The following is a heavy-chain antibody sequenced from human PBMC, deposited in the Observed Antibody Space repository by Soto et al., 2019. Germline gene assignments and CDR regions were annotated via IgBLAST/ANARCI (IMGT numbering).Heavy chain of an antibody. D-gene: IGHD3-3*01. CDR2: ISGSGGST. V-gene: IGHV3-23*01. Sequence: EVQLLESGGGLVQPGVSLRLSCAASGFTFSSYAMSWVRQAPGKGLEWVSAISGSGGSTYYADSVKGRFTISRDNSKNTLYLQMNGLRAEDTAVYYCAKGGVAFGVVIMPLDYYYMDVWGKGTTVTVSS. CDR3: AKGGVAFGVVIMPLDYYYMDV. J-gene: IGHJ6*03. CDR1: GFTFSSYA.